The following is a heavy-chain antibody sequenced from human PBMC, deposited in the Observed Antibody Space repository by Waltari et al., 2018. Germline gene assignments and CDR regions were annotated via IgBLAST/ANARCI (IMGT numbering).Heavy chain of an antibody. V-gene: IGHV3-30*18. CDR2: ISYDGSNK. CDR3: ANDKSGYYYGMDV. J-gene: IGHJ6*02. CDR1: GFTFSSYG. D-gene: IGHD3-10*01. Sequence: QVQLVESGGGVVQPGRSLRLSCAASGFTFSSYGMHWVRQAPGKGMEWVAVISYDGSNKYYADSGKGRFTISRDNSKNTLYLQMNSLRAEDTAVYYCANDKSGYYYGMDVWGQGTTVTVSS.